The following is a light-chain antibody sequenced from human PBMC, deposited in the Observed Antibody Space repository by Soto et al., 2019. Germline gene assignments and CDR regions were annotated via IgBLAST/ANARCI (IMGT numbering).Light chain of an antibody. V-gene: IGKV1-9*01. CDR1: QGIDTS. CDR2: AAS. CDR3: QQYNDYSWT. Sequence: ILLTQSPSSLSASVGDRVTITCRASQGIDTSLAWYQQKPGKAPKLLIYAASNFQSGVPSRFSGSGSGTHFTLTISSLQPDDVATYYCQQYNDYSWTFGQGTKVDIK. J-gene: IGKJ1*01.